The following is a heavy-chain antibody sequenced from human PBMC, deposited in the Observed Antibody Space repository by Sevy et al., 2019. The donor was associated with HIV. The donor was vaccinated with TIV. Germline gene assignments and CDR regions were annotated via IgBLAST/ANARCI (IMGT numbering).Heavy chain of an antibody. CDR1: GGTFSSYA. Sequence: ASVKVSCKASGGTFSSYAISWVRQAPGQGLEWMGGIIPIFGTANYAQKFQGRVTITADESTSTAYMELSSLRSEDTAVYYCARLASSYVPSDYGMDVWGQGTTVTVSS. V-gene: IGHV1-69*13. J-gene: IGHJ6*02. D-gene: IGHD4-4*01. CDR2: IIPIFGTA. CDR3: ARLASSYVPSDYGMDV.